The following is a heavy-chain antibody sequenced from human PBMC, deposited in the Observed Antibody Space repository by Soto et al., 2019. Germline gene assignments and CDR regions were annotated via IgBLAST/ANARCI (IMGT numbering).Heavy chain of an antibody. CDR2: INPNSGGT. J-gene: IGHJ4*02. D-gene: IGHD6-13*01. Sequence: GASVKVSCKASGYTFTGYYMHWVRQAPGQGLEWMGWINPNSGGTNYAQKFQGRATMTRDTSISTAYMELSRLRSDDTAVYYCARDRAIAAGFDYWGQGTLVTVSS. V-gene: IGHV1-2*02. CDR3: ARDRAIAAGFDY. CDR1: GYTFTGYY.